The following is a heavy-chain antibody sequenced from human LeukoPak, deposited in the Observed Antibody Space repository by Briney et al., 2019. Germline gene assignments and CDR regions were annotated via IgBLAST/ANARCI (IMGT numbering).Heavy chain of an antibody. J-gene: IGHJ4*02. CDR3: MKDGLDGRGYYYFDY. CDR1: GVTFSRYT. V-gene: IGHV3-23*01. CDR2: FSSSGST. D-gene: IGHD3-22*01. Sequence: GGSLRLSCAASGVTFSRYTMNWVRQAPGKGLEWVSVFSSSGSTHYADSVKGRFTISRDNSKNTLYLQMSSLRAEDTAVYYCMKDGLDGRGYYYFDYWGQGTLVTVSS.